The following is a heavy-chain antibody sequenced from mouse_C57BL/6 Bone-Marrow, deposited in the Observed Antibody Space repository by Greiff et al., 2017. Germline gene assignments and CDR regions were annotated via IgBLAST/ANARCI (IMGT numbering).Heavy chain of an antibody. CDR3: ARRLFITTAGFAY. CDR2: ISSGGSYT. D-gene: IGHD1-1*01. CDR1: GFTFSSYG. J-gene: IGHJ3*01. V-gene: IGHV5-6*01. Sequence: DVHLVESGGDLVKPGGSLKLSCAASGFTFSSYGMSWVRQTPDKRLEWVATISSGGSYTYYPDSVKGRFTISRDNAKNTLYLQMSSLKSEDTAMYYCARRLFITTAGFAYWGQGTLVTVSA.